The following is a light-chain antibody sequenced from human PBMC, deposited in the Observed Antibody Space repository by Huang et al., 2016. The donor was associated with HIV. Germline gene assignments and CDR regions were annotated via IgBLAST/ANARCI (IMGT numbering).Light chain of an antibody. CDR2: GAS. V-gene: IGKV3-15*01. Sequence: EIVMTQSPATLSVSPGERATLSCRASQSVSSNLAWYQQKPGQAPRLLIYGASTRATGIPARFRGSGSGTEFTLTISSLQSEDFAVYYCQQYNNWQYTFGQGTKLEIK. CDR3: QQYNNWQYT. CDR1: QSVSSN. J-gene: IGKJ2*01.